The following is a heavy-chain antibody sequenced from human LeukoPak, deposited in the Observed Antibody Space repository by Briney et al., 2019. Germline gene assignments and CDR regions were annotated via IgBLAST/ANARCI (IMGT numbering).Heavy chain of an antibody. CDR3: ACITKHFDY. J-gene: IGHJ4*02. V-gene: IGHV3-74*01. D-gene: IGHD3-10*01. CDR2: INSDGSIT. Sequence: PGGSLRLSCAASGFTFSRNWMHWVRQAPGKGLVWVSRINSDGSITNYADSVKGRFTISRDNAKNTLYLQMSSLRAEDTAVYYCACITKHFDYWGQGTLVTVSS. CDR1: GFTFSRNW.